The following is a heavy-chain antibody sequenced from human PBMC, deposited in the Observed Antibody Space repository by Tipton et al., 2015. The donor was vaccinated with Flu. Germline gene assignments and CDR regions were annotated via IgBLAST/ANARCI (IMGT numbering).Heavy chain of an antibody. CDR2: INHNGRGA. Sequence: TLSLTCTVSGGSISSYYWSWIRQPPGKGLEWIATINHNGRGAYYISSLRSRLTISLDTSKNQFSLKLTSVTAADTAFYYCARLGGYSSAFDVWDQGTMVTVSS. CDR1: GGSISSYY. J-gene: IGHJ3*01. D-gene: IGHD2-15*01. V-gene: IGHV4-59*08. CDR3: ARLGGYSSAFDV.